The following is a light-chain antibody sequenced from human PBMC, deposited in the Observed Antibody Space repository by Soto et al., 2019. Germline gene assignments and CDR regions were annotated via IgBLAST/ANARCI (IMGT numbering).Light chain of an antibody. J-gene: IGLJ1*01. CDR2: GNT. V-gene: IGLV1-40*01. Sequence: QSVLTQPPSVSVAPGQRVTISCTGSSSNIGAGYEVHWFQQLPGTAPKLLIYGNTNRPSGVPDRSSGSKSDTSASLAITGLQPEDEADYYCQSYDSSLSVLYVFGTGNKVTVL. CDR1: SSNIGAGYE. CDR3: QSYDSSLSVLYV.